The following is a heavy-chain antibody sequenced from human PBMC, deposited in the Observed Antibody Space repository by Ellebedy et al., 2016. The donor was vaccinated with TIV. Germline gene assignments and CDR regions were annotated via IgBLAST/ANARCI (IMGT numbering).Heavy chain of an antibody. V-gene: IGHV4-34*01. CDR2: INHSGSI. CDR1: GASFSGYY. D-gene: IGHD5-18*01. CDR3: ARSDFLGYNRPMGFDP. J-gene: IGHJ5*02. Sequence: SETLSLTCAVYGASFSGYYWSWIRQPPGEGLEWIGEINHSGSINYNPSLKSRVTISVDTSKNQFSLKLSSVTAADTAVYYCARSDFLGYNRPMGFDPWGQGTLVTVSS.